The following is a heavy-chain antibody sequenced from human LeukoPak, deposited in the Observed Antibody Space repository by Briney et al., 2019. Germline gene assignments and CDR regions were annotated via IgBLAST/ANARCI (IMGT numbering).Heavy chain of an antibody. CDR3: ARAEDGYILDAFDI. V-gene: IGHV4-59*12. CDR1: GGSISSYY. J-gene: IGHJ3*02. D-gene: IGHD5-24*01. Sequence: PSETLSLTCTVSGGSISSYYWSWIRQPPGKGLEWIGYIYNSGSTNYNPSLKSRVTMSVDTSKNQFSLKLSSVTAADTAVYYCARAEDGYILDAFDIWGQGTTVTVSS. CDR2: IYNSGST.